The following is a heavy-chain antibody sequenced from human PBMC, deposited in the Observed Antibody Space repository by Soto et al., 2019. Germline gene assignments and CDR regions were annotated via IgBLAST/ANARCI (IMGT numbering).Heavy chain of an antibody. D-gene: IGHD1-7*01. CDR1: GFTFSSYS. Sequence: PGGSLRLSCAASGFTFSSYSMNWVRQAPGKGLEWVSSISSSSSYIYYADSVKGRFTISRDNAKNSLYLQMNSLRAEDTAVYYCAREQYNWNLAGYGMGVWGQGTTVTVSS. J-gene: IGHJ6*02. CDR3: AREQYNWNLAGYGMGV. V-gene: IGHV3-21*01. CDR2: ISSSSSYI.